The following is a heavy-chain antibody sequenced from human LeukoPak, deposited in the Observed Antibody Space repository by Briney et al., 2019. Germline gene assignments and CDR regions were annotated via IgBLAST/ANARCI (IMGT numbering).Heavy chain of an antibody. V-gene: IGHV1-2*06. CDR3: TRGGADY. CDR1: GYTFTGYY. J-gene: IGHJ4*02. CDR2: ITPITGGT. D-gene: IGHD1-26*01. Sequence: GASVKVSCKPSGYTFTGYYIYWVRQAPGQGLEWMGQITPITGGTNYAQKFQGRVTMTRDTSITTAYMELSRLTCDDTAVYYCTRGGADYWGQGTLVTVSS.